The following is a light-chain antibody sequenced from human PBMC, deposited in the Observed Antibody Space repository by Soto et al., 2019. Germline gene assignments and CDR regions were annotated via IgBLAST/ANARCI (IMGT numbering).Light chain of an antibody. J-gene: IGLJ1*01. Sequence: QSALTQPRSVSGSPGQSVTISCTGTSSDVGGYNYVSWYQQHPGKAPKLMIYDVSKRPSGVPDRFSGSKSGNTASLTISGLQAEDEADYYCCSYAGSYTLVFGTGTKRTVL. CDR2: DVS. CDR3: CSYAGSYTLV. CDR1: SSDVGGYNY. V-gene: IGLV2-11*01.